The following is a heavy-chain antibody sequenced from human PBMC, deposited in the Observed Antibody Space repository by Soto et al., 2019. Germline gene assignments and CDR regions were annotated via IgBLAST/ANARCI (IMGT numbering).Heavy chain of an antibody. CDR2: ISWNSAYV. CDR3: AKDRPRREHCDTTACYGVFDY. V-gene: IGHV3-9*01. D-gene: IGHD2-2*01. CDR1: GFSFDDYA. J-gene: IGHJ4*02. Sequence: GGSLRLSCAASGFSFDDYAMHWVRQAPGKGLEWVAGISWNSAYVGYADSLAGRFTISRDNAENSLYLQMNSLRPEDTALYYCAKDRPRREHCDTTACYGVFDYWGQGALVTVSS.